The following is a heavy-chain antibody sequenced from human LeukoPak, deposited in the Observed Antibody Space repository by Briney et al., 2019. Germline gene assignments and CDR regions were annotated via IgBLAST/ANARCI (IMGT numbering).Heavy chain of an antibody. D-gene: IGHD3-3*01. CDR2: ISGSGGST. V-gene: IGHV3-23*01. J-gene: IGHJ6*02. CDR3: AKYPYDFWSGTPAYGMDV. CDR1: GFTFSSYA. Sequence: QAGGSLRLSCAASGFTFSSYAMSWVRQAPGKGLEWVSAISGSGGSTYYADSVKGRFTISRDNSKNTLYLQMNSLRAEDTAVYYCAKYPYDFWSGTPAYGMDVWGQGTTVTVSS.